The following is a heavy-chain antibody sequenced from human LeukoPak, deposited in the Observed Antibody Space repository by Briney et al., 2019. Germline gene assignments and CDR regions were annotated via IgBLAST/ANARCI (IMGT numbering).Heavy chain of an antibody. V-gene: IGHV4-59*01. CDR1: GVSISSYY. D-gene: IGHD6-13*01. J-gene: IGHJ5*02. Sequence: PSETLSLTCTVSGVSISSYYWSWIRQPPGKGLELIGYIYYSRSTNYNPSLKSRVTISVDTSKNQLSLKLSSVTAADTAVYYCARFSVAAAGTGWFDPWGQGTLVTVSA. CDR2: IYYSRST. CDR3: ARFSVAAAGTGWFDP.